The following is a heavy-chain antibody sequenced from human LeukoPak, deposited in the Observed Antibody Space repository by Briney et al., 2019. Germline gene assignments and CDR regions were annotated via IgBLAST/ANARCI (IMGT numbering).Heavy chain of an antibody. D-gene: IGHD3-22*01. J-gene: IGHJ4*02. CDR2: IYAGDSGT. Sequence: ESLKISCKGSGYNFTSYWIVWVRQMPGKGLEWMGIIYAGDSGTRYSPSFQGQVTISADKSINTAYLQWSSLKASDTAMYYCALGDSPAGLDLDYWGQGTLVTVSS. CDR3: ALGDSPAGLDLDY. CDR1: GYNFTSYW. V-gene: IGHV5-51*01.